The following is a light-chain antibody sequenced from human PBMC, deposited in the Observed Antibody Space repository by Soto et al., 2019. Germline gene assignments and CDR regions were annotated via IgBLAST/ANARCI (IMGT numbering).Light chain of an antibody. CDR2: GSS. CDR1: QSISSY. CDR3: QQIYSIPPWT. Sequence: DIQMTQSPSSLSASVGDRVTITCRASQSISSYLNWYQQKPGKAPKVLIYGSSSLQSGVPSRFSGSGSGTDFTLTISSLQPEDFATYYCQQIYSIPPWTFGQGTKVDIK. V-gene: IGKV1-39*01. J-gene: IGKJ1*01.